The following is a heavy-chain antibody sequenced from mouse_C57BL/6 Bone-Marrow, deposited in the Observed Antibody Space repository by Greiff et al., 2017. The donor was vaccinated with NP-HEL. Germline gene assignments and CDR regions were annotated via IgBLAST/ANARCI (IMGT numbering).Heavy chain of an antibody. J-gene: IGHJ2*01. CDR2: IRSKSNNYAT. CDR1: GFSFNTYA. Sequence: EVQVVESGGGLVQPKGSLKLSCAASGFSFNTYAMNWVRQAPGKGLEWVARIRSKSNNYATYYADSVKDRFTISRDDSESMLYLQMNNLKTEDTAMYYCVRQNHHFDYWGQGTTLTVSS. V-gene: IGHV10-1*01. CDR3: VRQNHHFDY.